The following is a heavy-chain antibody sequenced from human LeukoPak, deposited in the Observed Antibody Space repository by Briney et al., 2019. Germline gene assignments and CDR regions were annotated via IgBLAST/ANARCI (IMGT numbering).Heavy chain of an antibody. Sequence: GGSLRLSCAASGFTFSSYGMHWVRQAPGKGLEWVAVIWYDGSNKYYADSVKGRFTISRDNSKNTLYLQMNSLRAEDTAVYYCAKEWWELRRTFDYWGQGTLVTVSS. J-gene: IGHJ4*02. CDR3: AKEWWELRRTFDY. V-gene: IGHV3-33*06. CDR2: IWYDGSNK. CDR1: GFTFSSYG. D-gene: IGHD1-26*01.